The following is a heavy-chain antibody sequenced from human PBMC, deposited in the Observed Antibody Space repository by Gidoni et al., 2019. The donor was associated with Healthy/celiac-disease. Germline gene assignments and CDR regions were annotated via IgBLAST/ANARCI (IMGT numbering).Heavy chain of an antibody. CDR2: VSAYNGNT. V-gene: IGHV1-18*01. Sequence: QVQLGQSGAEVKKPGTSVKVSCTASGYTFTSYGISWVRQAPGQGLEWMGWVSAYNGNTNYAQKLQGRVTMTTDTSTSTAYMELRSLRSYDTAVYDCASLVYATHAGYYYMDVWGKGTTVTVSS. CDR3: ASLVYATHAGYYYMDV. J-gene: IGHJ6*03. D-gene: IGHD2-8*01. CDR1: GYTFTSYG.